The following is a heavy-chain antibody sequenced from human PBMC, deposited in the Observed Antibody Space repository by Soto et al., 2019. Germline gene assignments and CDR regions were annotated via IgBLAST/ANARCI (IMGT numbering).Heavy chain of an antibody. CDR3: ARDRYAGFDP. CDR2: IYHSGST. Sequence: SETLSLTCAASGYTISSCYYWGWFQRPPGKGLEWIGSIYHSGSTYYNPSLKRRVTISVDTSKNHFSLKLSSVTAADTAVYYCARDRYAGFDPWGQGTLVTVSS. J-gene: IGHJ5*02. CDR1: GYTISSCYY. D-gene: IGHD2-8*01. V-gene: IGHV4-38-2*02.